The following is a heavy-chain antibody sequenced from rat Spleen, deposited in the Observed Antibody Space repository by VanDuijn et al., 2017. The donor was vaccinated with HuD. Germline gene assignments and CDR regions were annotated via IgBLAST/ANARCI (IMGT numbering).Heavy chain of an antibody. CDR1: GFTFSDYT. J-gene: IGHJ2*01. Sequence: EVQLVESGGGLVQPGRSLKLSCSASGFTFSDYTMAWVRQAPKKGLEWVASISTGGGNTYYRDSVKGRFTISRDNAKNTQYLQMDSLRSEDMATYYCTTDLAGQPDYWGQGVMVTVSS. CDR3: TTDLAGQPDY. D-gene: IGHD5-1*01. CDR2: ISTGGGNT. V-gene: IGHV5S13*01.